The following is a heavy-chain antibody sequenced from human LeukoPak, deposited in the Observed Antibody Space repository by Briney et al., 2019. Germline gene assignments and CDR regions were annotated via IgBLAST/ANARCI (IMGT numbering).Heavy chain of an antibody. CDR3: ARRPDPAGPVTTFLIRFYFCGMDV. D-gene: IGHD4-11*01. CDR2: INHSGST. Sequence: SETLSLTCAVYGGSFSGYYWIWIRQPPGKGLEGMREINHSGSTNENPSLKSRVTISVDTSKNHFSLKLSSVSAADTAVYYSARRPDPAGPVTTFLIRFYFCGMDVWGQGTTVTVSS. J-gene: IGHJ6*02. V-gene: IGHV4-34*01. CDR1: GGSFSGYY.